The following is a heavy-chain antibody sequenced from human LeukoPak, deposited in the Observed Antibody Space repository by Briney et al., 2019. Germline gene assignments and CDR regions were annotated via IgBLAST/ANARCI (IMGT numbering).Heavy chain of an antibody. CDR3: AESRWYPKTYYFDY. CDR1: GGTFSSYA. J-gene: IGHJ4*02. Sequence: GASVKVSCKASGGTFSSYAISWVRQAPGQGLEWMGGIIPIFGTANYAQKFQGRVTITADESTSTAYMELSSLRSEDTAVYYCAESRWYPKTYYFDYWGQGTLVTVSS. V-gene: IGHV1-69*13. CDR2: IIPIFGTA. D-gene: IGHD4-23*01.